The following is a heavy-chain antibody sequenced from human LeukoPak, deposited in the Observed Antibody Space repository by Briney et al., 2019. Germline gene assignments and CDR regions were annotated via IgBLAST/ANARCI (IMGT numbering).Heavy chain of an antibody. D-gene: IGHD2-2*01. CDR1: GFTFSSYS. CDR3: ARDQGCSSTSCYLYYYYGMDV. V-gene: IGHV3-21*01. Sequence: GGSLRLSCAASGFTFSSYSMNWVRQAPGKGLEWVSSISSSSSYIYYADSVKGRFTISRDNAKNSLYLQMNSLRAEDTAVYYCARDQGCSSTSCYLYYYYGMDVWGQGTTVTVSS. J-gene: IGHJ6*02. CDR2: ISSSSSYI.